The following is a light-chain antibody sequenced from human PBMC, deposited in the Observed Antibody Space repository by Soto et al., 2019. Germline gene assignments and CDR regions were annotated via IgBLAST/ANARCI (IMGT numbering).Light chain of an antibody. CDR2: GAS. Sequence: EIVLTQSPGTLSLSPGERTTLTCRASQSVSRNYLAWFQQKPGQAPRLLIDGASSRATGIPDRFSGSGSGTDFTLTISRLEPEDFAVYYCQQYGSSLLTFGGETKVEIK. J-gene: IGKJ4*01. CDR1: QSVSRNY. V-gene: IGKV3-20*01. CDR3: QQYGSSLLT.